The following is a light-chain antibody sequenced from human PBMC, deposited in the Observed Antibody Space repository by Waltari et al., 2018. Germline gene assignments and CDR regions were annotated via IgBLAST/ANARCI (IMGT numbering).Light chain of an antibody. CDR2: QAS. J-gene: IGKJ1*01. Sequence: IQMTQSPSTLSASVGDRVIITCRASQDISTWLSWFPQKPGKAPKLLIYQASTLQSGVPSRFSGSKSGTEFTLTISSLQPDDFATYYCQQCKNSRTFGHGTRVEVK. V-gene: IGKV1-5*03. CDR3: QQCKNSRT. CDR1: QDISTW.